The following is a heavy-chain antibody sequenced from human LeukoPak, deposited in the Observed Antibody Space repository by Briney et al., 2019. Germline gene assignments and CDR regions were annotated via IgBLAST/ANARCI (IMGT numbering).Heavy chain of an antibody. V-gene: IGHV4-4*02. Sequence: SETLSLTCTVSGDSINSLDLWSWVRQPPGKGLEWIGEMYLSGTTHSNPSVKSRVTISVDKSKNQFSLKLSSVTAADTAVYYCARDYGGNSGGGFDYWGQGTLVTVSS. CDR1: GDSINSLDL. CDR2: MYLSGTT. D-gene: IGHD4-23*01. CDR3: ARDYGGNSGGGFDY. J-gene: IGHJ4*02.